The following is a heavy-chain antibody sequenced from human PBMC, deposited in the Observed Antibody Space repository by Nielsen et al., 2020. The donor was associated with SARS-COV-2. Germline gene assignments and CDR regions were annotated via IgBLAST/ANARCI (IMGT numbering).Heavy chain of an antibody. CDR2: ISGSGGST. Sequence: GGSLRLSCAASGFTFSSYAMSWVRQAPGKGLEWVSAISGSGGSTYYADSVKGRFTISRDNSKNTLYLQMNSLRAEDTAVYYCAGGIVVVPAAIPGLGFDYWGQGTLVTVSS. J-gene: IGHJ4*02. CDR1: GFTFSSYA. V-gene: IGHV3-23*01. CDR3: AGGIVVVPAAIPGLGFDY. D-gene: IGHD2-2*01.